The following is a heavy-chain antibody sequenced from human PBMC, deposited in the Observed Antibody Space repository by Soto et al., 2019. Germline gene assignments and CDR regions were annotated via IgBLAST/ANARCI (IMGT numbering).Heavy chain of an antibody. J-gene: IGHJ4*02. V-gene: IGHV4-30-2*01. D-gene: IGHD6-19*01. CDR2: VSHRGTA. CDR1: GGSIDSTAYS. CDR3: ARIHWSQSSLDY. Sequence: PSETLSLTCAVSGGSIDSTAYSLSWIRQPPGKGLEWIGYVSHRGTAYSIPSLNGRLTLSMDSSQTQFSLKLTSATAADSAVYYCARIHWSQSSLDYWGRGILVTVSS.